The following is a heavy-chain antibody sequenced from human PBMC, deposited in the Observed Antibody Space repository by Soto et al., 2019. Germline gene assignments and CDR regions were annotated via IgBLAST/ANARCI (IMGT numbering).Heavy chain of an antibody. CDR1: GGSISSSSYY. D-gene: IGHD3-22*01. J-gene: IGHJ4*02. CDR2: IYYTGST. V-gene: IGHV4-39*01. Sequence: LSLTCTVSGGSISSSSYYWGWIRQPPGKGLEWIGSIYYTGSTYYNPSLKSRVTISVDTSKNQFSLKLSSVTAADTAVYYCARQRRYYYDSSGYPDYWGQGTLVTVSS. CDR3: ARQRRYYYDSSGYPDY.